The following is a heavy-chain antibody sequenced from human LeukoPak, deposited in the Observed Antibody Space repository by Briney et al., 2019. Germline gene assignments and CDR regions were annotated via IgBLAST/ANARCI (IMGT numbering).Heavy chain of an antibody. Sequence: GASVTVSCKASGYTSTNYDINWVRQATGQGLEWMGWMNPNSGNTGYAQKFQGRVTMTRNTSISTAYMEMSSLRSEDTALYYCARDIAGATKGGWFDTWGQGTPVTVSS. J-gene: IGHJ5*02. D-gene: IGHD1-26*01. CDR2: MNPNSGNT. CDR1: GYTSTNYD. CDR3: ARDIAGATKGGWFDT. V-gene: IGHV1-8*01.